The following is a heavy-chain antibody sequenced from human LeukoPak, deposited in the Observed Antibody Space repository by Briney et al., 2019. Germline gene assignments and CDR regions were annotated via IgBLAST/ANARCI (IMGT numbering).Heavy chain of an antibody. D-gene: IGHD2-2*01. CDR3: ARGGVVPAAIRGAFDI. CDR1: GGSISSYY. J-gene: IGHJ3*02. Sequence: SETLSLTCTVSGGSISSYYWSWIRQPPGKGLEWIGYIYYSGSTNYNPSLKSRVTISVDTSKNQFSLKLSSVTAADTAVYYRARGGVVPAAIRGAFDIWGQGTMVTVSS. V-gene: IGHV4-59*01. CDR2: IYYSGST.